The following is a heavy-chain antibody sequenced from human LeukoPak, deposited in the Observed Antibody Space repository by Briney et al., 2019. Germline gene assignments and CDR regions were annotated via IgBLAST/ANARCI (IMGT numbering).Heavy chain of an antibody. CDR1: GYSFTTYW. J-gene: IGHJ5*02. CDR3: ARKLQSVHGGVDP. D-gene: IGHD1-1*01. CDR2: IYPGDSDT. Sequence: GEPLKISCKASGYSFTTYWIAWVRQLPGKGLEGMGIIYPGDSDTRYSPSFQRQVTISADKSIHTAYLQWSSLKASDTAMYYCARKLQSVHGGVDPWGQGTLVTVSA. V-gene: IGHV5-51*01.